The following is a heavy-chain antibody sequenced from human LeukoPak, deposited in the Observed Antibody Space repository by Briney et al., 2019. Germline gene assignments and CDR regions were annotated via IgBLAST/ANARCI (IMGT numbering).Heavy chain of an antibody. J-gene: IGHJ3*02. CDR3: ASAWPGSGTYGYAFDI. CDR2: ISTYNGDT. V-gene: IGHV1-18*01. Sequence: GASVKVSCKASGYTFTSYGISWVRQAPGQGLEWMGWISTYNGDTNYAQKLQGRVTMTTDTSTSTAYMELRNLRSDDTAVYYCASAWPGSGTYGYAFDIWGQGTMVTVSS. D-gene: IGHD1-26*01. CDR1: GYTFTSYG.